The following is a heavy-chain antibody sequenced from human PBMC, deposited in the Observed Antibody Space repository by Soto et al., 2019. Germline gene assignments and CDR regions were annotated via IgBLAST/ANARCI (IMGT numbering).Heavy chain of an antibody. CDR2: IIPIFGTA. CDR1: GGTFSSYA. V-gene: IGHV1-69*06. CDR3: ARGRNGYSYGDFDY. J-gene: IGHJ4*02. Sequence: GASVKVSCKASGGTFSSYAISWVRQAPGQGLEWMGGIIPIFGTANYAQKFQGRVTITADKSTSTAYMELSSLRSEDTAVYYCARGRNGYSYGDFDYWGQGTLVTVSS. D-gene: IGHD5-18*01.